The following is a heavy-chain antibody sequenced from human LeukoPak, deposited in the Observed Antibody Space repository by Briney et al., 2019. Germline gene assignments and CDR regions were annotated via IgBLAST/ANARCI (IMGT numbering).Heavy chain of an antibody. V-gene: IGHV1-69*13. D-gene: IGHD5-24*01. CDR3: ARDLLRLQYNYFDY. CDR1: GGTFSSYA. CDR2: IIPIFGTA. Sequence: ASVKVSCKASGGTFSSYAISWVRQAPGQGLEWMGGIIPIFGTANYAQKFQGRVTITADESTSTAYMELSSLRSEDTAVYYCARDLLRLQYNYFDYWGQGTLVTVSS. J-gene: IGHJ4*02.